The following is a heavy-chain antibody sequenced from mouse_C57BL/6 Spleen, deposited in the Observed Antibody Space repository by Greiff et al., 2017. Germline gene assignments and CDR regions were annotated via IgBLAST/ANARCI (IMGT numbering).Heavy chain of an antibody. Sequence: VQLKQSGAELVKPGASVKISCKASGYAFSSYWMNWVKQRPGKGLEWIGQIYPGDGDTNYNGKFKGKATLTADKSSSTAYMQLSSLTSEDSAVYFCARSSDYDGYAMDYWGQGTSVTVSS. CDR2: IYPGDGDT. V-gene: IGHV1-80*01. J-gene: IGHJ4*01. D-gene: IGHD2-4*01. CDR3: ARSSDYDGYAMDY. CDR1: GYAFSSYW.